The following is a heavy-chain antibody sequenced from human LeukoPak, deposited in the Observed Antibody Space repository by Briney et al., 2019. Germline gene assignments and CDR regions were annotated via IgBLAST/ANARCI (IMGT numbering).Heavy chain of an antibody. D-gene: IGHD5-18*01. V-gene: IGHV4-59*01. CDR3: ARVYGYSYGSYDYYMDV. Sequence: PSETLSLTCTVSGGSISSYYWSWIRQPPGKGLEWIGYIYYSGSTNYNPSLKSRVTISVDTSKNQFSLKLSSVTAADTAVYYCARVYGYSYGSYDYYMDVWGKGTTVTVSS. CDR2: IYYSGST. J-gene: IGHJ6*03. CDR1: GGSISSYY.